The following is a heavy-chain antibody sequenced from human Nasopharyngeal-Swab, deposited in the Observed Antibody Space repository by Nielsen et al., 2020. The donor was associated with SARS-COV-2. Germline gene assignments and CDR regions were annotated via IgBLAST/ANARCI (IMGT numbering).Heavy chain of an antibody. V-gene: IGHV4-4*02. D-gene: IGHD4-17*01. Sequence: SETLSLTCAVSGGSISSSNWWSWVRQPPGEGLEWIGEIYHSGSTNYNPSLKSRVTISVDKSKNQFSLKLSSVTAADTALYYCARRGGDYAFDYWGQGTLVTVSS. CDR1: GGSISSSNW. CDR3: ARRGGDYAFDY. CDR2: IYHSGST. J-gene: IGHJ4*02.